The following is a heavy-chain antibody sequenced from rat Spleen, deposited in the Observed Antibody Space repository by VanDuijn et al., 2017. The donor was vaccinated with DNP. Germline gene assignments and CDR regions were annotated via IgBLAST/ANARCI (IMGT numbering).Heavy chain of an antibody. CDR2: ISPSGGGT. CDR3: ARWGYTTNYYSKWYFDL. Sequence: EVQLVESGGGLVQPGRSMKLSCAASGFTFSNSGMHWIRQAPTKGLEWVTSISPSGGGTYYRDSVKGRFTISRDNARSTLYLQMNSVRSEDMATYYCARWGYTTNYYSKWYFDLWGPGTMVTVSS. CDR1: GFTFSNSG. V-gene: IGHV5-19*01. D-gene: IGHD1-6*01. J-gene: IGHJ1*01.